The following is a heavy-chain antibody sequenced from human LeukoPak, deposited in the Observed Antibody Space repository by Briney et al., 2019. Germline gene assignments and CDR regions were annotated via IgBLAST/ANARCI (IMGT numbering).Heavy chain of an antibody. Sequence: SETLSLTCAVYGGSFSGYYWSWIRQPSGKGLEWIGEINHSGSTNYNPSLKSRVTISVDTSKNQFSLKLSSVTAADTAVYYCARGRGYCSGGSCQASYFDYWGQGTLVTVSS. D-gene: IGHD2-15*01. CDR3: ARGRGYCSGGSCQASYFDY. J-gene: IGHJ4*02. CDR2: INHSGST. CDR1: GGSFSGYY. V-gene: IGHV4-34*01.